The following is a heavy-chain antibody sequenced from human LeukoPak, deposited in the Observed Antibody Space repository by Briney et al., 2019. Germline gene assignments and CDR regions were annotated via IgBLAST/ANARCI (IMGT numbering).Heavy chain of an antibody. CDR2: IRYDGTNK. CDR1: GFTFSSYG. D-gene: IGHD7-27*01. V-gene: IGHV3-30*02. CDR3: AKNWGSLDY. J-gene: IGHJ4*02. Sequence: GGSLRLSCAASGFTFSSYGMHWVRQAPGKGLEWVAFIRYDGTNKYYAESVKGRFTISRDNSKNTVYLQMNSLRVEDTAVYYCAKNWGSLDYWGQGTLVTVSS.